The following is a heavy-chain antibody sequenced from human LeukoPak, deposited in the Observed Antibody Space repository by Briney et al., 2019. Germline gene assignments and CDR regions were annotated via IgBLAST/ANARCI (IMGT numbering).Heavy chain of an antibody. Sequence: GESLKISCKGFGYTFTTSWIGWVRQMPGKGLEWMGIIHPGDSDTRYSPSFQGQVTISVDKSISSAYLQWSSLKASDSAMYYCASNLYSSGYNFDQWGQGTLVTVSS. D-gene: IGHD3-22*01. CDR1: GYTFTTSW. J-gene: IGHJ4*02. V-gene: IGHV5-51*01. CDR2: IHPGDSDT. CDR3: ASNLYSSGYNFDQ.